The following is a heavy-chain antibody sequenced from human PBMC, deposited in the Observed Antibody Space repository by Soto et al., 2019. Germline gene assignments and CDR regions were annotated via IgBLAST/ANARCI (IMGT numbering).Heavy chain of an antibody. CDR2: ISPHNRNT. D-gene: IGHD3-9*01. J-gene: IGHJ4*02. CDR1: GYTFGHFY. V-gene: IGHV1-18*01. Sequence: QVQLVQSGAEVKRPGDSVKVSCQASGYTFGHFYITWVRQAPGQGLEWMGAISPHNRNTNYAEKFRGRVTMTTDTSTTTAHMELRSLRSDDTAVYYCARDEGGYDILTGYYKAHHFDQWGQGALVTVSS. CDR3: ARDEGGYDILTGYYKAHHFDQ.